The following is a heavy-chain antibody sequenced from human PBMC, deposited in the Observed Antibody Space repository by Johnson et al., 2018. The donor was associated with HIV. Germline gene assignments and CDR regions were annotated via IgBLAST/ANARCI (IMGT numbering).Heavy chain of an antibody. V-gene: IGHV3-30-3*01. J-gene: IGHJ3*02. CDR1: GFTFSSYA. Sequence: QVQLVESGGGVVQPGRSLRLSCAASGFTFSSYAMHWVRQAPGKGLEWVAVISYDGSNKYYGDSVKGRFTVSRDNSKNTLYQQMNSLRAEDTAVYYCAKDQWELSRGAFDIWGQGTMVTVSS. D-gene: IGHD1-26*01. CDR2: ISYDGSNK. CDR3: AKDQWELSRGAFDI.